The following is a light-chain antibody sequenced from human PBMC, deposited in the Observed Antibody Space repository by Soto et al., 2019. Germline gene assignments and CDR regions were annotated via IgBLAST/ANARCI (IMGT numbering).Light chain of an antibody. Sequence: EIVMTRSPATLSMSTGESATFSCRASPRLSSNLASYQQKPGQAPRFLIYGESIRATGIQARSSGSGSGTEFTLTISTLQSEDFAIYYCLHQNNGPPWTFGQGPTV. V-gene: IGKV3-15*01. J-gene: IGKJ1*01. CDR2: GES. CDR1: PRLSSN. CDR3: LHQNNGPPWT.